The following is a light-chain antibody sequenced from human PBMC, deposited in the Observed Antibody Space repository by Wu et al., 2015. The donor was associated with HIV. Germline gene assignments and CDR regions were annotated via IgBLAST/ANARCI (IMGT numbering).Light chain of an antibody. CDR1: QSIGSK. Sequence: IVMTQSPATLSVFPGERATLSCRASQSIGSKLAWYQQKPGQAPRLLIYGASTRATGIPARFSGSGSGTDFTLTISRLEPQDFVVYYCQQYDSSITFGQGTRLDIK. CDR3: QQYDSSIT. V-gene: IGKV3-15*01. CDR2: GAS. J-gene: IGKJ5*01.